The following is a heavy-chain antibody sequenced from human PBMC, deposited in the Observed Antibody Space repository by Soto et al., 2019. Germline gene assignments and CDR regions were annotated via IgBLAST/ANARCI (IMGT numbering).Heavy chain of an antibody. J-gene: IGHJ4*02. V-gene: IGHV3-30*18. CDR3: AKGGDDIVVVPAAICDY. D-gene: IGHD2-2*01. CDR2: ISYDGSNK. Sequence: GGSLRLSCAASGFTFSSYGMHWVRQAPGKGLEWVAVISYDGSNKYYADYLKGRFTISRDNSKNTLYLQMNSLRAEDTAVYYCAKGGDDIVVVPAAICDYWGQGTLVTVSS. CDR1: GFTFSSYG.